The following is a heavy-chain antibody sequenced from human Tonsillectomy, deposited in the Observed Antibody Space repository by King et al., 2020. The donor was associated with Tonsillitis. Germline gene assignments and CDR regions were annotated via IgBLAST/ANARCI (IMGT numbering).Heavy chain of an antibody. D-gene: IGHD4-11*01. V-gene: IGHV1-18*01. CDR1: GYTFTSYG. Sequence: HVQLVESGAEVKKPGASVKVSCTASGYTFTSYGVSWVRQAPGQGLEWMGRVSSYTGSTKHAEKFQGRLTMTTDTSTSTAYMELRGLRSDDTAVYFCAREDYSTSLYYYHGMDVWGQGTTVTVSS. CDR3: AREDYSTSLYYYHGMDV. CDR2: VSSYTGST. J-gene: IGHJ6*02.